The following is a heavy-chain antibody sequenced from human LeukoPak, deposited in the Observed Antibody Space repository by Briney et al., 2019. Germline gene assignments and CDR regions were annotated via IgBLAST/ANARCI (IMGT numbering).Heavy chain of an antibody. V-gene: IGHV1-69*06. D-gene: IGHD6-13*01. CDR1: GGTFGTYG. CDR3: ARGEDSSSRWGKDVFDI. J-gene: IGHJ3*02. CDR2: TIPLFGTA. Sequence: SVTVSCKASGGTFGTYGLSWVRQPPAQGLEWVGGTIPLFGTANYAPDFQGRVTMTADKVLNVAYQELTSLRSEDTAVYYCARGEDSSSRWGKDVFDIWGLGTMVIVSS.